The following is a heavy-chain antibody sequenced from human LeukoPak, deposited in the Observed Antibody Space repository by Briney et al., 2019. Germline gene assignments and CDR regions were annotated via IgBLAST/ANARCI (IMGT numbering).Heavy chain of an antibody. CDR3: AGTTVVTP. CDR2: ISYDGSNK. CDR1: GFIFSYFG. J-gene: IGHJ5*02. V-gene: IGHV3-30*03. Sequence: SGGSLRLSCAASGFIFSYFGIHWVRQAPGKGLEWVAVISYDGSNKYYADSVKGRFTISRDNSKNTLYLQMNSLRAEDTAVYYCAGTTVVTPWGQGTLVTVSS. D-gene: IGHD4-23*01.